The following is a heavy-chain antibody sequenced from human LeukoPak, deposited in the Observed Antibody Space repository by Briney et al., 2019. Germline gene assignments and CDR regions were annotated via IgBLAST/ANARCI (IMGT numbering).Heavy chain of an antibody. D-gene: IGHD3-10*01. CDR2: ISGSGGST. Sequence: GGSLRLSCAASGFTYSSYAMSWVRQAPGKGLEWVSAISGSGGSTYYADSVKGRFTISRDNSKNTLYLQMNSLRAEDTAVYYCAKPSAMVRGVIITSHFDYWGQGTLVTVSS. CDR1: GFTYSSYA. J-gene: IGHJ4*02. V-gene: IGHV3-23*01. CDR3: AKPSAMVRGVIITSHFDY.